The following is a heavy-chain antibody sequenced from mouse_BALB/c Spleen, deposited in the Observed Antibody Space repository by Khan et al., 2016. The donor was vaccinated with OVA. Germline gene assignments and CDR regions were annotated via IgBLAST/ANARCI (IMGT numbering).Heavy chain of an antibody. D-gene: IGHD1-1*01. V-gene: IGHV1-7*01. J-gene: IGHJ3*01. CDR3: VNHGSSSAWFTY. CDR1: DYTFTNYW. CDR2: INPNTDYT. Sequence: QVQLKQSGAELAKPGASVKMSCKASDYTFTNYWMHWVKQRPGQGLEWIGYINPNTDYTEYNQKFKDKATLTADKSSSTAYMQLSSLTSEDSAVYYCVNHGSSSAWFTYWGQGTLVTVSA.